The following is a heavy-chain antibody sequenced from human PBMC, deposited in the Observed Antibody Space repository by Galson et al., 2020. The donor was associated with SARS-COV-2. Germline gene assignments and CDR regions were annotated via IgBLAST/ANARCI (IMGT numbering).Heavy chain of an antibody. J-gene: IGHJ6*02. V-gene: IGHV4-34*01. CDR3: AKRNELVWCGRVLLSNDNYGMDV. Sequence: SETLSPTVERQDGSFRGYYWTWIRHPTRQALDWSGEINHSGSSNLNPTLKSRVTISVYTSKNQCSLKLSTVTAADTGVYYCAKRNELVWCGRVLLSNDNYGMDVWGQGTTVTVSS. CDR2: INHSGSS. CDR1: DGSFRGYY. D-gene: IGHD3-10*01.